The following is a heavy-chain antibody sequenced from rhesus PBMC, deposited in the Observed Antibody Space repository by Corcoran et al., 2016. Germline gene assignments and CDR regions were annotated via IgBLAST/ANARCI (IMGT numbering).Heavy chain of an antibody. CDR3: AKDERPLRYFDY. CDR1: GFTFSTYW. J-gene: IGHJ4*01. V-gene: IGHV3S25*01. Sequence: EVQLVESGGGLAKPGGSLRLSCAASGFTFSTYWMNWVRQAPGKGLEWVSAINGGGAYTYYPDSVKGRFTISTDNSKNTLSLQMNSLRAEDTAVYYCAKDERPLRYFDYWGQGVLVTVSS. D-gene: IGHD4-29*01. CDR2: INGGGAYT.